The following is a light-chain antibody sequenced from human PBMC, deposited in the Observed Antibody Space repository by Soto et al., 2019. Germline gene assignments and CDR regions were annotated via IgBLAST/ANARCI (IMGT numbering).Light chain of an antibody. V-gene: IGKV3-15*01. Sequence: TQSPGTLSLSPGERATLSCRASQSVSNNYLAWYQQKPGQAPRLLIYGASNRATGIPARFSGSGSGTEFTLTISSLQSEDFAVYYCEQYDNWPITFGQGTRLEIK. CDR1: QSVSNN. CDR2: GAS. CDR3: EQYDNWPIT. J-gene: IGKJ5*01.